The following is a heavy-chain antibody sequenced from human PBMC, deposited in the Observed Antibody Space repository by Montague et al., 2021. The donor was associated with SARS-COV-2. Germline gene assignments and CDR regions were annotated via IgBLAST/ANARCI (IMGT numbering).Heavy chain of an antibody. CDR3: TRDYRSVVGDGLDI. J-gene: IGHJ3*02. V-gene: IGHV3-48*03. CDR2: ISTSAYTT. Sequence: SLRLSCAASGFTFSYYDINWVRQAPGKGPEWISYISTSAYTTSYAGSVKGRFTISRDNGKNPLYLQMNSLRVEDTAVYYCTRDYRSVVGDGLDIWGQGTKVTVSS. CDR1: GFTFSYYD. D-gene: IGHD3-16*02.